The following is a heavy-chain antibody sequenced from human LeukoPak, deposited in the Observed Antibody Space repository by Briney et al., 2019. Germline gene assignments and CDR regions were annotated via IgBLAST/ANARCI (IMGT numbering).Heavy chain of an antibody. CDR3: AKELEYFHH. CDR1: GFTLDDYA. CDR2: ISGDGGST. J-gene: IGHJ1*01. Sequence: PGGSLRLSCAASGFTLDDYAMHWVRQAPGKGLEWVSLISGDGGSTYYADSVKGRFTISRDNSKNSPYLQMNRLRSEDTALYYFAKELEYFHHWGQGTLVTVSS. V-gene: IGHV3-43*02.